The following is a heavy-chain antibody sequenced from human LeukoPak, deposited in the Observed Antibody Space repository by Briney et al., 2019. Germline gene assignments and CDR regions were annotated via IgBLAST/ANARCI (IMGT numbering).Heavy chain of an antibody. D-gene: IGHD3-16*01. Sequence: GGSLRLSCAAPGFIFKTYAMHWVRQAPGKGLEWVTMIWYDGSNKYYGGSVKGRFTISRDNSKNTLFLQMNSLRAEDTAVYYCARGLPIWFDPWGQGTLVTVSS. J-gene: IGHJ5*02. CDR3: ARGLPIWFDP. V-gene: IGHV3-33*01. CDR2: IWYDGSNK. CDR1: GFIFKTYA.